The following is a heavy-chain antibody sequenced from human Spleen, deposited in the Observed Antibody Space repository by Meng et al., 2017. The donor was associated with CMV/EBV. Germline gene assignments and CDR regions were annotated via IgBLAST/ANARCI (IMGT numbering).Heavy chain of an antibody. V-gene: IGHV3-74*01. Sequence: GGSLRLSCAASGFTFNTFWIHWVRQTPGEGLVWVSRINGDGSSATYADSVKGRFTISRDNAKNTVYVEMNNLRAEDTAVYYCARGGWRFDIDYYTDYWGQGTLVTVSS. CDR2: INGDGSSA. D-gene: IGHD3-3*01. J-gene: IGHJ4*01. CDR3: ARGGWRFDIDYYTDY. CDR1: GFTFNTFW.